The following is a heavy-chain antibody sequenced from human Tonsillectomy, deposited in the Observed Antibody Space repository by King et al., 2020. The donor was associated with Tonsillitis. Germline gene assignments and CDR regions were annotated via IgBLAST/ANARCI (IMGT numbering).Heavy chain of an antibody. Sequence: VQLVESGGGLVQPGGSLRLSCAASGFTFSGYWMHWVRQAPGKGLVWVSRINSDGSSTTYADSVKGRFTISRDNAKNMMYLQMNSLRAEDTAVYYCAPLVGLDALDNWGQGTLVTVSS. J-gene: IGHJ4*02. D-gene: IGHD6-19*01. CDR3: APLVGLDALDN. CDR1: GFTFSGYW. V-gene: IGHV3-74*01. CDR2: INSDGSST.